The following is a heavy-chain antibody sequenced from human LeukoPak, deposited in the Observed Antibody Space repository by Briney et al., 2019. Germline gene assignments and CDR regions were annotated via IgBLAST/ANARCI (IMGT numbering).Heavy chain of an antibody. CDR2: ITARNNSV. CDR3: VKSSTTMVLNYYDL. CDR1: GFTFNDYA. Sequence: GGSLRLSCAASGFTFNDYAMAWVRQAPGTGLQWVSRITARNNSVYYVDSVKGRFTISRDNSRNTVYLQMYSLRDVDTAIYYCVKSSTTMVLNYYDLWGQGTLVHVSS. D-gene: IGHD5-18*01. J-gene: IGHJ4*02. V-gene: IGHV3-23*05.